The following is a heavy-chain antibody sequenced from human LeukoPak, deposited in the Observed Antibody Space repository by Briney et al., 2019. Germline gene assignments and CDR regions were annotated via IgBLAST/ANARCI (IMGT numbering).Heavy chain of an antibody. D-gene: IGHD6-13*01. J-gene: IGHJ4*02. CDR1: GFTVSSNY. CDR2: IYSGGST. CDR3: ASRYSSSWYGPFDY. Sequence: PGGSLRLSCAASGFTVSSNYMSWARQAPGKGLEWVSVIYSGGSTYYADSVKGRFTISRDNSKNTLYLQMNSLRAEDTAVYYCASRYSSSWYGPFDYWGQGTLVTVSS. V-gene: IGHV3-53*01.